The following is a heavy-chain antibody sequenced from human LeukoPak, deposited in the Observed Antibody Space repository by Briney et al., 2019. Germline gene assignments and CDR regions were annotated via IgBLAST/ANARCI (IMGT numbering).Heavy chain of an antibody. CDR1: GFTVSSNY. CDR2: IYSGGST. CDR3: ARNAAAPKRTYYYYYMDV. V-gene: IGHV3-66*01. J-gene: IGHJ6*03. D-gene: IGHD2-2*01. Sequence: GGSLRLSCAASGFTVSSNYMSWVRQAPGKGLEWVSVIYSGGSTYYADSVKGRFTISRDNSKNTLYLQMNSLRAEDTAVYYCARNAAAPKRTYYYYYMDVWGKGTTVTISS.